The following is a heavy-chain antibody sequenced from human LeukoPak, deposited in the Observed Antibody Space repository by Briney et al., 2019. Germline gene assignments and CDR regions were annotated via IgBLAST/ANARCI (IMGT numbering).Heavy chain of an antibody. CDR3: ARPPTRSSSEYYFDY. V-gene: IGHV3-23*01. CDR2: ISGNGRNT. CDR1: GFTFSSYR. J-gene: IGHJ4*02. D-gene: IGHD6-13*01. Sequence: GGSLRLSCAASGFTFSSYRMNWVRQAPGKGLEWVPTISGNGRNTYYADSVKGRFTISRDNSKNTLYLQMNSLRAEDTAVYYCARPPTRSSSEYYFDYWGQGTLVTVSS.